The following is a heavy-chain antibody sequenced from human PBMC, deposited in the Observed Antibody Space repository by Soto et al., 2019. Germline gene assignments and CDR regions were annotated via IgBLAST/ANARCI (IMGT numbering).Heavy chain of an antibody. CDR2: NNHSGST. D-gene: IGHD1-7*01. Sequence: QVQLQQWGAGLLKPSETLSLTCAVYGGSFSGYYWSWIRQPPGKGLEWIGGNNHSGSTNYNPPLKRRVTIAVDTSKNQFSLKLSSVTAADTAVYYCASRGYSGLELRGRQFDYWGQGTLVTVSS. V-gene: IGHV4-34*01. CDR3: ASRGYSGLELRGRQFDY. CDR1: GGSFSGYY. J-gene: IGHJ4*02.